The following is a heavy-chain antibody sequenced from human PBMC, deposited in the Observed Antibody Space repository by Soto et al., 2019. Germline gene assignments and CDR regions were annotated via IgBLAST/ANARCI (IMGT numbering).Heavy chain of an antibody. Sequence: TGGALRLSCAASGLTFSSYAMSWVRQAPGKGLEWVSAISGSGGSTYYADSVKGRFTISRDNSKNTLYLQMNSLRAEDTAVYYCAASIAARPIGWFDPWGQGTLVTVSS. CDR3: AASIAARPIGWFDP. CDR2: ISGSGGST. CDR1: GLTFSSYA. D-gene: IGHD6-6*01. J-gene: IGHJ5*02. V-gene: IGHV3-23*01.